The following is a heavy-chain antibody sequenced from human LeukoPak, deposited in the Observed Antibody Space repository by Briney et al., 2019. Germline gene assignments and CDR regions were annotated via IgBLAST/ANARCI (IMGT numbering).Heavy chain of an antibody. Sequence: PGGSLRLSCAASGFTFDDYAMHWVRQAPGKGLEWVSGISWNSGSINYADSVKGRFTISRDNAKNSLYLQMNSLRAEDTAVYYCARNEVGATNLDYWGQGTLVTVSS. V-gene: IGHV3-9*01. D-gene: IGHD1-26*01. CDR3: ARNEVGATNLDY. J-gene: IGHJ4*02. CDR2: ISWNSGSI. CDR1: GFTFDDYA.